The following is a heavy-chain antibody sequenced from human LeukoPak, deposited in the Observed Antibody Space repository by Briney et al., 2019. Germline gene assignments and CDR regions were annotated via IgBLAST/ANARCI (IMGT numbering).Heavy chain of an antibody. D-gene: IGHD3-22*01. CDR1: GFTFSSYG. CDR2: ISGSGGST. V-gene: IGHV3-23*01. Sequence: GGSLRLSCAASGFTFSSYGMGWVRQAPGRGLGWVSAISGSGGSTYYADSVKGRFTISSDNSKNTLYLQMSSLRAEDTAVYYCAKASSGRTYYFDYWGQGTLVTVSS. CDR3: AKASSGRTYYFDY. J-gene: IGHJ4*02.